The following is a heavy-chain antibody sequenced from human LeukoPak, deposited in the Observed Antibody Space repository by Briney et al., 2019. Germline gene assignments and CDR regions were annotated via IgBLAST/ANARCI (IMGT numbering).Heavy chain of an antibody. V-gene: IGHV1-69*05. D-gene: IGHD4-17*01. CDR3: AREFPLTTVTTSAFDI. CDR1: GGTYSSYA. CDR2: IIPIFGTS. J-gene: IGHJ3*02. Sequence: SVKDSCKATGGTYSSYAISWVRQARGKRLEWVGGIIPIFGTSNYAQKFHGRVTITTVDSTSTAYMELSSLRSEDTAVYYCAREFPLTTVTTSAFDIWGQGTMVTVSS.